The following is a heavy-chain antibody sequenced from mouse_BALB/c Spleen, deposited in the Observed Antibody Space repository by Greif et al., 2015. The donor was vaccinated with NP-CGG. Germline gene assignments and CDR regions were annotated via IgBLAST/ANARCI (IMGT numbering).Heavy chain of an antibody. V-gene: IGHV1-69*01. Sequence: QVQLQQSGAELVMPGASVKMSCKASGYTFTDYWMHWVKQRPGQGLEWIGAIDTSDSYTSYNQKFKGKATLTVDESSSTAYMQLSSLTSEDSAVYYCARRGTMITVDYWGQGTTLTVSS. CDR3: ARRGTMITVDY. D-gene: IGHD2-4*01. CDR1: GYTFTDYW. CDR2: IDTSDSYT. J-gene: IGHJ2*01.